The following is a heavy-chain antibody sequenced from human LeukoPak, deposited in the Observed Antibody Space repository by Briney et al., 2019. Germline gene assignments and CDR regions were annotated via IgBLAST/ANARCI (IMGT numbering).Heavy chain of an antibody. Sequence: SETLSLTCAVYGESFSGYYWSWIRQPPGKGLEWIGEINHSGSTNYNPSLKSRVTISVDTSKNQFSLKLSSVTAADTAVYYCARGHVLRFLEWLTHNWFDPWGQGTLVTVSS. CDR2: INHSGST. J-gene: IGHJ5*02. CDR1: GESFSGYY. CDR3: ARGHVLRFLEWLTHNWFDP. V-gene: IGHV4-34*01. D-gene: IGHD3-3*01.